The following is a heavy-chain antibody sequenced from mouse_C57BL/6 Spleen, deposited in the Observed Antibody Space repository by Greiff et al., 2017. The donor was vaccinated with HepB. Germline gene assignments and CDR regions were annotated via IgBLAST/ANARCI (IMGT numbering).Heavy chain of an antibody. CDR3: ARHDGYYLAMDY. Sequence: VQLQQSGAELVKPGASVKLSCKASGYTFTSYWMQWVKQRPGQGLEWIGEIDPSDSYTNYNQKFKGKATLTVDTSSSTAYMQLSSLTSEDSAVYYCARHDGYYLAMDYWGQGTSVTVSS. V-gene: IGHV1-50*01. CDR2: IDPSDSYT. CDR1: GYTFTSYW. D-gene: IGHD2-3*01. J-gene: IGHJ4*01.